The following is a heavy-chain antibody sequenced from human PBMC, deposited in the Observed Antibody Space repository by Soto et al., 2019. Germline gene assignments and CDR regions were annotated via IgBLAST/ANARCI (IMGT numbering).Heavy chain of an antibody. J-gene: IGHJ4*02. D-gene: IGHD3-22*01. Sequence: GGSLRLSCAASGFTFSNYWMSWVRQAPGKGLEWVANIKQDGSEKYYVDSVNGRFTISRDNAKKSLYLQMNSLRVEDTAVYYCARVLYDSSGYYFDYWGQGTLVTVSS. CDR3: ARVLYDSSGYYFDY. CDR2: IKQDGSEK. V-gene: IGHV3-7*01. CDR1: GFTFSNYW.